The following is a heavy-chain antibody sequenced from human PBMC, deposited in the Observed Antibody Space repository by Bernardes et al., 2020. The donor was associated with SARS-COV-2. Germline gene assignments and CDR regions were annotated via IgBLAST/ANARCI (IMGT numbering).Heavy chain of an antibody. CDR1: GYSFTSYW. V-gene: IGHV5-51*01. CDR3: ARGPPITMVRGDEYNWFDP. Sequence: GESLKISCKGSGYSFTSYWIGWVRQMPGKGLEWMGIIYPGDSDTRYSPSFQGQVTISADKSISTAYLQWSSLKASDTAMYYCARGPPITMVRGDEYNWFDPWGQGTTVTVSS. J-gene: IGHJ5*02. D-gene: IGHD3-10*01. CDR2: IYPGDSDT.